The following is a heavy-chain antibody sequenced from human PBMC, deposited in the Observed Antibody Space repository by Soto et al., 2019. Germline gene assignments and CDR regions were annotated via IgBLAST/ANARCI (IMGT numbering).Heavy chain of an antibody. CDR1: LGSFSGYY. D-gene: IGHD3-10*01. V-gene: IGHV4-34*01. Sequence: SEPLSLSCALYLGSFSGYYWCWIRHPPGKGFGFFGQINHSGSTNYNPSLKSRVTISVDTSKNQFSLKLSSVTAADTAVYYCARGTLLWFGEGYYYYYGMDVGGQGTTVT. J-gene: IGHJ6*02. CDR2: INHSGST. CDR3: ARGTLLWFGEGYYYYYGMDV.